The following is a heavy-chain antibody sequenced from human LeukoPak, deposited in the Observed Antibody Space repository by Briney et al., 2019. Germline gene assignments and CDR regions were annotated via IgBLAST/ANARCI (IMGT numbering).Heavy chain of an antibody. CDR2: ISGSGGDT. CDR1: GFTFSSYG. V-gene: IGHV3-23*01. J-gene: IGHJ4*02. Sequence: QTGGSLILSCAASGFTFSSYGMAWVRQAPGKGLEWVSSISGSGGDTYYADSVKGHFTISRDNSKNTLFLQMISLRAGDTAVYYCAKARGTDYGDYVIFDYWGQGTLVTVSS. CDR3: AKARGTDYGDYVIFDY. D-gene: IGHD4-17*01.